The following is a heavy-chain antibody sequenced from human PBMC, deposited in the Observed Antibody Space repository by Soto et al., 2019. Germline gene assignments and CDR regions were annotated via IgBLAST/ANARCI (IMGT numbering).Heavy chain of an antibody. D-gene: IGHD2-15*01. J-gene: IGHJ6*02. CDR2: IIPIFGTA. V-gene: IGHV1-69*12. Sequence: QVQLVQSGAEVTKPGSSVKVSCKSSGGTFSTYAISWVRQAPGQGLEWMGGIIPIFGTANYAQKFQGRVTSTADESTTTAYMELISLRSEETAVYYCARDEMVVATGSRTWHYYYGMDVWGQGTTVTVSS. CDR1: GGTFSTYA. CDR3: ARDEMVVATGSRTWHYYYGMDV.